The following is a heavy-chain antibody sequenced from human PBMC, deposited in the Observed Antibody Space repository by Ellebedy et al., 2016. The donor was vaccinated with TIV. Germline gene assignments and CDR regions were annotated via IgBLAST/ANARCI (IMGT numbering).Heavy chain of an antibody. Sequence: GESLKISXAASGFTFRSYWMHWVRQVPGKGLMWVSRIDNDGSNTYYADSVKGRFTISRDNSKNTLSLQMNSLGPDDTAIYYCAKEWADASGSYYDYWGQGTLVTVSS. J-gene: IGHJ4*02. CDR2: IDNDGSNT. D-gene: IGHD3-10*01. V-gene: IGHV3-74*01. CDR3: AKEWADASGSYYDY. CDR1: GFTFRSYW.